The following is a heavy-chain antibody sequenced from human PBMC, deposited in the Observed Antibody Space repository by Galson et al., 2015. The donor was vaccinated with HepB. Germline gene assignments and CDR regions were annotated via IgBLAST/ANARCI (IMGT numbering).Heavy chain of an antibody. CDR2: IYYSGST. Sequence: SETLSLTCTVSGGSISSYYWSWIRQPPGKGLEWIGYIYYSGSTNYNPSLKSRVTISVDTSKNQFSLKLSSVTAADTAVYYCARGNFVSGSYFTETHIHEFDYWGQGTLVTVSS. CDR1: GGSISSYY. V-gene: IGHV4-59*01. J-gene: IGHJ4*02. CDR3: ARGNFVSGSYFTETHIHEFDY. D-gene: IGHD1-26*01.